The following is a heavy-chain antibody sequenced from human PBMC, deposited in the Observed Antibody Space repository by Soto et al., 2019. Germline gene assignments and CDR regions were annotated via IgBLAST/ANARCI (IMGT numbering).Heavy chain of an antibody. CDR2: ISGSGGNT. J-gene: IGHJ6*02. V-gene: IGHV3-23*01. Sequence: PGGSLRLSCAASGFRFSSHDMSWVRQAPGKGLEWVSAISGSGGNTYYADSVKGRFTISRDNSKNTLYLQMNSLRAEDTAVYYCANRDTSMVPRYYYGIDVWGQGTTVTVSS. CDR3: ANRDTSMVPRYYYGIDV. D-gene: IGHD5-18*01. CDR1: GFRFSSHD.